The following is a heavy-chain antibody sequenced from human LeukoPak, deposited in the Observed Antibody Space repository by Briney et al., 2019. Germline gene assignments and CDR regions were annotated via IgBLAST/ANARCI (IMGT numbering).Heavy chain of an antibody. CDR2: ISSGSSTI. Sequence: GGSLRLSCAGFSFITYSMNWVRQAPGKGLEWVSYISSGSSTIYYADSVKDRFTISRDNGKNSLYLQMNSLRAEDTAVYYCTRNPDAFDIWGQGTMVTVSS. CDR1: FSFITYS. CDR3: TRNPDAFDI. J-gene: IGHJ3*02. V-gene: IGHV3-48*01.